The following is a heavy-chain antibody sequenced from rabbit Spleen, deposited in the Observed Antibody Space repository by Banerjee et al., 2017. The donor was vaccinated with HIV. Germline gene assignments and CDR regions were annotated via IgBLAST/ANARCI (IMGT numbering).Heavy chain of an antibody. CDR2: INAATGRP. CDR1: GFSFNDDYV. J-gene: IGHJ6*01. Sequence: QSLEESGGGLVKPGASLTLTCKASGFSFNDDYVMCWVRQSPGKGLEWIACINAATGRPVYATWAKGRFTISRTSSTTVTLQMTSLTAADRAAYFCARDTGSSFSTYGMDLWGQGTLVTVS. V-gene: IGHV1S40*01. D-gene: IGHD8-1*01. CDR3: ARDTGSSFSTYGMDL.